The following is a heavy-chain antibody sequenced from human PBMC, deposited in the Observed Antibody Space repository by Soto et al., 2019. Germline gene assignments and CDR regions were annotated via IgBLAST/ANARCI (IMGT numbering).Heavy chain of an antibody. J-gene: IGHJ4*02. D-gene: IGHD2-8*01. CDR2: ISYDGSNK. Sequence: GGSLRLSCAASGFTFSSYGMHWVRQAPGKGLEWVAVISYDGSNKYYADSVKGRFTISRDNSKNTLYLQMNSLRAEDTAVYYCAKDGCTNGVCYQDIDYWGQGTLVTVSS. V-gene: IGHV3-30*18. CDR3: AKDGCTNGVCYQDIDY. CDR1: GFTFSSYG.